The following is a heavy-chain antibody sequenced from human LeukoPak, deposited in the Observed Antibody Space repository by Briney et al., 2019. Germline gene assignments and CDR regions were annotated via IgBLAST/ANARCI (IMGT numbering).Heavy chain of an antibody. D-gene: IGHD3-22*01. V-gene: IGHV3-30-3*01. CDR1: GFTFSSYA. Sequence: PGGSLRPSCAASGFTFSSYAMHWVRQAPGKGLEWVAVISYDGSNKYYADSVKGRFTISRDNSKNTLYLQMNSLRAEDTAVYYCAREGDLDYYDSSGFSSFDYWGQGTLVTVSS. J-gene: IGHJ4*02. CDR2: ISYDGSNK. CDR3: AREGDLDYYDSSGFSSFDY.